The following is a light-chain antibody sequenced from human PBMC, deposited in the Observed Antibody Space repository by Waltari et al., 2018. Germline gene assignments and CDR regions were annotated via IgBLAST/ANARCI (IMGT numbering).Light chain of an antibody. Sequence: DIQMTQSPSSLSASVGARVTISCRASQTMSIYLNWFQQKPGKAPKLLIYAASSLQSGVPSRFSGSGSGTDFTLTISSLQPEDFATYYCQHSYSTPPFTFGPGTKVDIK. CDR1: QTMSIY. CDR2: AAS. V-gene: IGKV1-39*01. J-gene: IGKJ3*01. CDR3: QHSYSTPPFT.